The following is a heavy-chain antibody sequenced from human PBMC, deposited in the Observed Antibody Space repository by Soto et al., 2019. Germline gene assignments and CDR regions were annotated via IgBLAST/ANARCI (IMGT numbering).Heavy chain of an antibody. Sequence: PGGSLRLPWAASGFTFSSYGRHRVRQAPGKGLEWVAVIWYDGSNKYYADSVKGRFIISRDNSKNTLYLQMNSLRAEDTAVYYCARDGSYYYDSSGYYPHYWGQGTLVTVSS. D-gene: IGHD3-22*01. J-gene: IGHJ4*02. CDR2: IWYDGSNK. CDR1: GFTFSSYG. V-gene: IGHV3-33*01. CDR3: ARDGSYYYDSSGYYPHY.